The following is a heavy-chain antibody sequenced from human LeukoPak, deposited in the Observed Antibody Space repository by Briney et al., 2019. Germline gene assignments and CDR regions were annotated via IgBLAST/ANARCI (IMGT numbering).Heavy chain of an antibody. CDR3: ASSIAAAGRTGWIDP. CDR1: GGTFSSYA. Sequence: SSVKVSCKASGGTFSSYAISWVRQAPGQGLEWMGRIIPILGIANYAQKFQGRVTITADKSTSTAYMELSSLRSEDTAVYYCASSIAAAGRTGWIDPWGQGTLVTVSS. J-gene: IGHJ5*02. V-gene: IGHV1-69*04. D-gene: IGHD6-13*01. CDR2: IIPILGIA.